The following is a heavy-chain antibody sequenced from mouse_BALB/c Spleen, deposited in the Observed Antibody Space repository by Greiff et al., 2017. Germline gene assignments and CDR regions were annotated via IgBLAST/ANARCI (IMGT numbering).Heavy chain of an antibody. CDR3: ARSAYYGNYHAMDY. CDR1: GYTFTDYN. CDR2: IYPYNGGT. V-gene: IGHV1S29*02. J-gene: IGHJ4*01. Sequence: VQLKESGPELVKPGASVKISCKASGYTFTDYNMHWVKQSHGKSLEWIGYIYPYNGGTGYDQKFKSKATLTVDNSSSTAYMELRSLTSEDSAVYYCARSAYYGNYHAMDYWGQGTSVTVSS. D-gene: IGHD2-10*01.